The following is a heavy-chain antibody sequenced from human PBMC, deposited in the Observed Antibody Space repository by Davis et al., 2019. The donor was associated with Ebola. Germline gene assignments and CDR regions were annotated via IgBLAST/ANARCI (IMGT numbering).Heavy chain of an antibody. CDR3: ARGGGSSSWTGLRH. CDR2: IYHSGSA. J-gene: IGHJ1*01. D-gene: IGHD6-13*01. V-gene: IGHV4-30-2*01. CDR1: GGSIYNGGYS. Sequence: MPSETLSLTCAVSGGSIYNGGYSWSWIRQPPGKGLEWIGNIYHSGSAFYNPSLKSRVTIFLDRSKNQFSLNLSSVTAAATAVDYCARGGGSSSWTGLRHWGQGTLVTVSS.